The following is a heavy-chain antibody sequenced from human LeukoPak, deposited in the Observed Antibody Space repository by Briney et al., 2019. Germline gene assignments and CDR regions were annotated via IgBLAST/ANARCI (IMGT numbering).Heavy chain of an antibody. V-gene: IGHV4-61*02. CDR3: ARVACSSTSCSYDAFDI. CDR1: GGSISSGSYY. CDR2: IYTSGST. Sequence: PSQTLSLTCTVSGGSISSGSYYWSWIRQPAGKGLEWIGRIYTSGSTNYNPSLKSRVTLSVDTSKNQFSLKLSSVTAADTAVYYCARVACSSTSCSYDAFDIWGQGTMVTVSS. D-gene: IGHD2-2*01. J-gene: IGHJ3*02.